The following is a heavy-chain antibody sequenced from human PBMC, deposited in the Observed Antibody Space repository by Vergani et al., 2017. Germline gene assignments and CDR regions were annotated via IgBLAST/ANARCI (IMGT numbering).Heavy chain of an antibody. CDR2: INHSGST. V-gene: IGHV4-34*01. D-gene: IGHD6-19*01. CDR3: ARDLTEEGDIAVAGTFDY. CDR1: GGSFSGYY. J-gene: IGHJ4*02. Sequence: QVQLQQWGAGLLKPSETLSLTCAVYGGSFSGYYWSWIRQPPGKGLEWIGEINHSGSTNYNPSLKSRVTISVDTSKNQFSLKLSSVTAADTAVYYCARDLTEEGDIAVAGTFDYWGQGTLVTVSS.